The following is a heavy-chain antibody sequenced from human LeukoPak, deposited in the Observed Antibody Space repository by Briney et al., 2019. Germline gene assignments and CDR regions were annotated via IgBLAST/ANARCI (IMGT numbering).Heavy chain of an antibody. CDR1: GGTFSSYA. D-gene: IGHD2-15*01. CDR3: ASHLSEAAPFDY. Sequence: ASVKVSCKASGGTFSSYAISWVRQARGQGLEWMGGIIPIFGTANYAQKFQGRVTITTDESTSTAYMELGSLRSEDTAVYYCASHLSEAAPFDYWGQGTLVTVSS. J-gene: IGHJ4*02. CDR2: IIPIFGTA. V-gene: IGHV1-69*05.